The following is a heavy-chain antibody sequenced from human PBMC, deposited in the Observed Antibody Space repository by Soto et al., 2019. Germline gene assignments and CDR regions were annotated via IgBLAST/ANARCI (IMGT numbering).Heavy chain of an antibody. CDR2: IYSGGGT. V-gene: IGHV3-53*02. Sequence: EVQLVETGGGLIQPGGSLRLSCAVSGFTVNNNYMQWVRQAPGQGLEWVSLIYSGGGTYHADSVKGRFTISRDSNTLYLQMNNLRVEDTAVYYCAASPSAGYWGRGTLVTVSS. CDR3: AASPSAGY. J-gene: IGHJ4*02. CDR1: GFTVNNNY.